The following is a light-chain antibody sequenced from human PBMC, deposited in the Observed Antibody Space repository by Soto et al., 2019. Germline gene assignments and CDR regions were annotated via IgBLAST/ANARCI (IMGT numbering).Light chain of an antibody. J-gene: IGKJ1*01. CDR1: QGISSY. Sequence: DIQMTQSPSSLSASVGDSVTITCRASQGISSYLAWYQQKPGKVPKLLIYAASTLQSGVPSRFSGSRSGTDFTLTISSLQPEDVATYYCQRYNSAPQTFGQGTKVEIK. CDR2: AAS. V-gene: IGKV1-27*01. CDR3: QRYNSAPQT.